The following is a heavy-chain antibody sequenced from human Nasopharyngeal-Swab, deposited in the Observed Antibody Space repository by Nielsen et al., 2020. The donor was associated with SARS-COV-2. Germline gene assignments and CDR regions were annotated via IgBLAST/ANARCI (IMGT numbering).Heavy chain of an antibody. J-gene: IGHJ3*02. V-gene: IGHV3-23*01. CDR2: ISGSGGST. CDR3: ARTRNRSGRRTDAFDI. D-gene: IGHD3-10*01. CDR1: GFTFSSYA. Sequence: GESLKISCAASGFTFSSYAMSWVRQAPGKGLEWVSAISGSGGSTYYADSVKGRFTISRDNAKNSLYLQMNSLRAEDTAVYYCARTRNRSGRRTDAFDIWGQGTMVTVSS.